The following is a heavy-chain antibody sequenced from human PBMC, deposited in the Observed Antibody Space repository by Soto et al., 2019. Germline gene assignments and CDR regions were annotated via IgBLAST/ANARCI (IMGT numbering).Heavy chain of an antibody. J-gene: IGHJ4*02. CDR2: ITDDGGNT. CDR1: GFTFSKYV. CDR3: AKGQGDYSVGWGEDY. D-gene: IGHD4-17*01. V-gene: IGHV3-23*01. Sequence: EVQVLESGGGLVHPGGSLRLSCEASGFTFSKYVMGWVRQTPRKGLQWVSSITDDGGNTYYAASVKGRFTISRDKSKNPLYLQMSTLRVEDTALYYSAKGQGDYSVGWGEDYWGQANMVTVP.